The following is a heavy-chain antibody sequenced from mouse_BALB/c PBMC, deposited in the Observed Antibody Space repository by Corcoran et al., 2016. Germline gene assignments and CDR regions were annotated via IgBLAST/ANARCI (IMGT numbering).Heavy chain of an antibody. D-gene: IGHD2-1*01. CDR1: GYSFTGYY. CDR3: ARGDHLLWFDY. V-gene: IGHV1-26*01. Sequence: EVQLQQSGPELVKPGASVKISCKASGYSFTGYYMHWVKQSHVKSLEWIGRINPYNGATSYNQNFKDKASLTVDKSSSTAYMELHSLTSEDSAVYYCARGDHLLWFDYWGQGTTLTVSS. J-gene: IGHJ2*01. CDR2: INPYNGAT.